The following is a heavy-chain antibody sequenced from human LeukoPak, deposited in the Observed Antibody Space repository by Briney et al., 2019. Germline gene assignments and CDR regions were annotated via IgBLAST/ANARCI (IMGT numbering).Heavy chain of an antibody. J-gene: IGHJ3*02. CDR2: IYHSGST. CDR1: GGSISSGGYS. D-gene: IGHD3-22*01. Sequence: SETLSPTCAVSGGSISSGGYSWSWIRQPPGKGLEWIGYIYHSGSTYYNPSLKSRVTISVDRSKNQFSLKLSSVTAADTAVYYCARGYRGTFDIWGQGTMVTVSS. V-gene: IGHV4-30-2*01. CDR3: ARGYRGTFDI.